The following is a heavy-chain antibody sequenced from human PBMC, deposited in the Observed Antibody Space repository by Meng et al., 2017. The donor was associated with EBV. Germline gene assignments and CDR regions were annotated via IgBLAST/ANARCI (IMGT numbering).Heavy chain of an antibody. CDR1: GGTFTSDA. CDR3: ASESGRGYTPDY. J-gene: IGHJ4*02. Sequence: QGRGVQSGAEVKKPGSSGTVSCKTSGGTFTSDAISWVRQAPGQGLEWMGGLIPMSGAPNYAQKFQGRITITADESTSTHYMDLSSLRSEDTAVYYCASESGRGYTPDYWGQGTLVTVSS. V-gene: IGHV1-69*01. CDR2: LIPMSGAP. D-gene: IGHD3-10*01.